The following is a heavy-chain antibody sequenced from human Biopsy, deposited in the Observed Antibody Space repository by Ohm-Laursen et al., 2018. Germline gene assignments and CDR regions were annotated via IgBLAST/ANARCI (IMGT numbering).Heavy chain of an antibody. CDR2: MNPDSGNT. CDR1: GYPFTFYE. D-gene: IGHD2-8*01. Sequence: ASVKVSCKASGYPFTFYEINWVRQATGQGLEWLGWMNPDSGNTGSAQKFHDRVTMTMDTSINTAYLELSSLRSEDTAVYYCARFDNGFDKWGQGTLVTVSS. CDR3: ARFDNGFDK. V-gene: IGHV1-8*01. J-gene: IGHJ4*02.